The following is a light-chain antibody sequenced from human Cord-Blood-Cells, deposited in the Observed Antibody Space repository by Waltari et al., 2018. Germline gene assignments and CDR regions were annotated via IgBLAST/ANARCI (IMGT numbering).Light chain of an antibody. V-gene: IGKV3-15*01. CDR2: GAS. CDR3: QQYNNWPLYT. CDR1: QSVSSN. Sequence: IVMTQSPATLSVSPGERPTLPCRASQSVSSNLAWYQQKPGQAPRLLIYGASTRATGIPARFSGSGSGTEFTLTISSLQSEDFAVYYCQQYNNWPLYTFGQGTKLEIK. J-gene: IGKJ2*01.